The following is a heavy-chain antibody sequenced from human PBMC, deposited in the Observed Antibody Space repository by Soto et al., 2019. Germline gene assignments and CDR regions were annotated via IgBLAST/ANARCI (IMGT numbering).Heavy chain of an antibody. Sequence: SETLSLTCTVSGGSISSYYWSWIRQPPGKGLEWIGYIYYSGSTNYNPSLKSRVTISVDTSKNQFSLKLSSVTAADTAVYYCARSLYYDSSGYLLRHWGQGTLVTVSS. J-gene: IGHJ4*02. CDR1: GGSISSYY. D-gene: IGHD3-22*01. CDR3: ARSLYYDSSGYLLRH. V-gene: IGHV4-59*08. CDR2: IYYSGST.